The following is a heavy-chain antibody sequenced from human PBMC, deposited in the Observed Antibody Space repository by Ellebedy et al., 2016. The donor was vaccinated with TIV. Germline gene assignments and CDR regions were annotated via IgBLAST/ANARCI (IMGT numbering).Heavy chain of an antibody. CDR2: VSSDGSGE. CDR3: ACTYGASARHYFDY. CDR1: GFTFSSYW. Sequence: PGGSLRLSCAASGFTFSSYWMGWVRQAPGKGLEWVAEVSSDGSGERYTDSVKGRFTISRDNSKNTLSLQMSSLRAEDTAVYYCACTYGASARHYFDYWGQGTLVTVSS. D-gene: IGHD3-10*01. J-gene: IGHJ4*02. V-gene: IGHV3-30*03.